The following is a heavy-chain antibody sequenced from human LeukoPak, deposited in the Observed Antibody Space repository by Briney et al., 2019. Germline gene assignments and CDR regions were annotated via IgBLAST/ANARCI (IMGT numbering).Heavy chain of an antibody. CDR1: GYTLTELS. V-gene: IGHV1-24*01. D-gene: IGHD3-22*01. Sequence: ASVKVSCKVSGYTLTELSMHWVRQAPGKGLEWMGGFDPEDGETIYAQKFQGRVTMTEDTSTDTAYMELSSLRSGDTAVYYCATSLYDSSGYRWAFDIWGQGTMVTVSS. CDR2: FDPEDGET. J-gene: IGHJ3*02. CDR3: ATSLYDSSGYRWAFDI.